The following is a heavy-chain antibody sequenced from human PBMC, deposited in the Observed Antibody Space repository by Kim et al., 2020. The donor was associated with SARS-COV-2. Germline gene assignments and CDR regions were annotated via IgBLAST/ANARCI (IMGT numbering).Heavy chain of an antibody. CDR3: AREVDNWDFDY. D-gene: IGHD1-1*01. V-gene: IGHV1-8*01. J-gene: IGHJ4*02. Sequence: ASVKVSCKASGFALTTYEINWVRQAPGQGLEWMGWMDPNIGKTGYAQKFQGRVTMTRSTSINTAYIELSSLTFEDTAIYYCAREVDNWDFDYWGQGTLVTVAS. CDR1: GFALTTYE. CDR2: MDPNIGKT.